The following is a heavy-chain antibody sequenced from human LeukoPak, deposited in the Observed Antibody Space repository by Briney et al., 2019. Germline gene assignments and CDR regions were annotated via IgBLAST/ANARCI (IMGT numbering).Heavy chain of an antibody. CDR3: ARDRLYYPDY. V-gene: IGHV1-18*01. D-gene: IGHD2-15*01. CDR2: ISAYNGNT. J-gene: IGHJ4*02. Sequence: ASVTVSCKASGYTFTSYDINWVRQAPGQGLEWMGWISAYNGNTNYAQKLQGRVTMTTDTSTSTAYMELRSLRSDDTAVYYCARDRLYYPDYWGQGTLVTVSS. CDR1: GYTFTSYD.